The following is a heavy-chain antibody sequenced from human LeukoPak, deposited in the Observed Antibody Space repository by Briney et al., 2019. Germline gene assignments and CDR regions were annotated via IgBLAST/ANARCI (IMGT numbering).Heavy chain of an antibody. CDR3: ARDVRSNWYDD. V-gene: IGHV3-33*01. Sequence: GGSLTLSCAASGFTFRSYGMHWVRQAPGKGLEWVALIWYDGSNKYYADSVKGRFTISRDNSKNTLYLEMNSLRGEDTAVYYCARDVRSNWYDDWGQGTLVTVSS. CDR2: IWYDGSNK. CDR1: GFTFRSYG. J-gene: IGHJ5*02.